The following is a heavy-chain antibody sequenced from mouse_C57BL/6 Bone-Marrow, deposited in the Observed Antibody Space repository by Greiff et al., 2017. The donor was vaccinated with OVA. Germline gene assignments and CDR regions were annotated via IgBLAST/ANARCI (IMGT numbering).Heavy chain of an antibody. D-gene: IGHD4-1*02. CDR3: ARDAVHNCDGLLYGCFDV. J-gene: IGHJ1*03. V-gene: IGHV7-1*01. CDR2: SRNKANDYTT. Sequence: DVMLVESGGGLVQSGRSLRLSCATSGFTFSDFYMEWVRQAPGKGLAWIAASRNKANDYTTEYRAPVKGRFIVSRDTSHSILYHQMNTLRAEDTTLYYFARDAVHNCDGLLYGCFDVWGTGTTVTVSS. CDR1: GFTFSDFY.